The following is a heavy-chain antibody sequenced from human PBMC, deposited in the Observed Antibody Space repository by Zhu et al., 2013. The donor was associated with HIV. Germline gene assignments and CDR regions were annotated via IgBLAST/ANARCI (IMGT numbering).Heavy chain of an antibody. CDR3: ARDPNYCSSTSCSLTMDV. Sequence: QVQLVQSGAEVKKPGASVKVSCKASGYTFTSYGISWVRQAPGQGLEWMGWISAYNGNTNYAQKLQGRVTMTTDTSTSTAYMELRSLRSDDTAVYYCARDPNYCSSTSCSLTMDVWGQGTTVTVSS. D-gene: IGHD2-2*01. CDR1: GYTFTSYG. V-gene: IGHV1-18*01. CDR2: ISAYNGNT. J-gene: IGHJ6*02.